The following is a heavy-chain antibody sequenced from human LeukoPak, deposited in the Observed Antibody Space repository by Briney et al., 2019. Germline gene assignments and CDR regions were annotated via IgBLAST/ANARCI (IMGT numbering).Heavy chain of an antibody. CDR2: INHSGST. D-gene: IGHD3-10*01. CDR3: ARTRYYYGSRSYGAPYYFDY. Sequence: SETLSLTCAVYGGSFSGYYWSWIRQPPGKGLEWIGEINHSGSTNYNPSLKNRLTISVDTSKNQFSLKLSSVTAADTAVYYCARTRYYYGSRSYGAPYYFDYWGQGTLVTVSS. V-gene: IGHV4-34*01. J-gene: IGHJ4*02. CDR1: GGSFSGYY.